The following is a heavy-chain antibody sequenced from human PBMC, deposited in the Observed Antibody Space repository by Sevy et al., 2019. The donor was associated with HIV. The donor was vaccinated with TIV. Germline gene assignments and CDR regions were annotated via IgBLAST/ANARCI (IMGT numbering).Heavy chain of an antibody. V-gene: IGHV3-7*01. J-gene: IGHJ6*02. CDR2: MKEDGSEK. D-gene: IGHD3-3*01. CDR3: AKRGGQYDLGMDV. Sequence: GGSLRLSCAASGFSFSSYWMSWVRQAPGKGLEWVATMKEDGSEKYYVDSVEGRFTISRDNAKKSLYLQMNSLRAEDTAVYYCAKRGGQYDLGMDVWGQGTTVTVSS. CDR1: GFSFSSYW.